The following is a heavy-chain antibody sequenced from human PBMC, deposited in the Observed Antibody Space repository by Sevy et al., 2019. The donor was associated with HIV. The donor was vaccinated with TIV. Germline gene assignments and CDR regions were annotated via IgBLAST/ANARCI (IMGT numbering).Heavy chain of an antibody. J-gene: IGHJ3*02. V-gene: IGHV4-30-4*01. CDR3: ARAVGFTRGAFDI. Sequence: SETLSLTCTISGDSITTNDYFWTWIRQSPGKGLEWIGYLYYSGSTAYNPSLKSRVSISTDTTKSHFSLNLNSVTGADTAIYYCARAVGFTRGAFDIWGQGITVTVS. CDR2: LYYSGST. D-gene: IGHD3-10*01. CDR1: GDSITTNDYF.